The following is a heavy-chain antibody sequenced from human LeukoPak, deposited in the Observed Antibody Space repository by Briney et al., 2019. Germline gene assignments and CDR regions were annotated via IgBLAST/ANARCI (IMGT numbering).Heavy chain of an antibody. J-gene: IGHJ5*02. CDR1: GGSFSGYY. CDR3: ARGSRRKGRAPNWFDP. D-gene: IGHD1-14*01. V-gene: IGHV4-34*01. CDR2: INHSGST. Sequence: SETLSLTCAVYGGSFSGYYWSWIRQPPGKGLGWIGEINHSGSTNYNPSLKSRVTISVDTSKNQFSLKLSSVTAADTAAYYCARGSRRKGRAPNWFDPWGQGTLVTVSS.